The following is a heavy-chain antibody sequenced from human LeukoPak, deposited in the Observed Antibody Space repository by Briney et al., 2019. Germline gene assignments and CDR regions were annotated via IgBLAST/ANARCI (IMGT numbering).Heavy chain of an antibody. J-gene: IGHJ5*02. Sequence: SVNVSCKASGGTFSIYAISWVRQAPGQGLEWMGGIITIFGTANYAQKFQGRVTMTTDTSTSTAYMELRSLRSDDTAVYYCARDRGIAARPSWFDPWGQGTLVTVSS. CDR3: ARDRGIAARPSWFDP. CDR1: GGTFSIYA. V-gene: IGHV1-69*05. CDR2: IITIFGTA. D-gene: IGHD6-6*01.